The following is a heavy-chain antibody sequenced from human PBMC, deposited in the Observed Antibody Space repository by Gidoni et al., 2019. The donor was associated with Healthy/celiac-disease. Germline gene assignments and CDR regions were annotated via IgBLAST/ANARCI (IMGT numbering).Heavy chain of an antibody. CDR2: IKQDESEK. J-gene: IGHJ6*02. D-gene: IGHD6-6*01. CDR3: ARDLDEQLVPYYYYGMDV. V-gene: IGHV3-7*03. Sequence: EVQLVESGGGLVQPGGSLRLSCAASGFTFSSYWMSWVRQAPGKGLEWVANIKQDESEKYYVDSVKGRFTISRDNAKNSLYLQMNSLRAEDTAVYYCARDLDEQLVPYYYYGMDVWGQGTTVTVSS. CDR1: GFTFSSYW.